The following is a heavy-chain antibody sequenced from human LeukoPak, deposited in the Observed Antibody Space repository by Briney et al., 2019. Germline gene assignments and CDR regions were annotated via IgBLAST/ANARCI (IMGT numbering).Heavy chain of an antibody. CDR2: LYSDGNT. CDR1: GFTVITKD. J-gene: IGHJ4*02. V-gene: IGHV3-53*01. Sequence: GGSLRLSCAATGFTVITKDMTWVRQAPGKGLEWVSVLYSDGNTKYADSVQGRFTISRDNSKNTLYLEMNSLSPDDTAVYYCARGVEPLAANTLAYWGQGTLVTVSS. CDR3: ARGVEPLAANTLAY. D-gene: IGHD1-14*01.